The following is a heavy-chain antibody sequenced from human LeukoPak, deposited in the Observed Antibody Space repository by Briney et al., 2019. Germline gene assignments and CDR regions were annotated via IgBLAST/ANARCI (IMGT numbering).Heavy chain of an antibody. Sequence: SETLSLTCTVSGGSMNSRCYYWGWIRQPPGKGLEFIGSIFYTGSAYYNPSLKSRVSISVDTSKSHFSLNLISVTAADTALYYCASLFYFGSGSFPTYWGLGTLVTVSS. D-gene: IGHD3-10*01. CDR2: IFYTGSA. CDR1: GGSMNSRCYY. CDR3: ASLFYFGSGSFPTY. V-gene: IGHV4-39*01. J-gene: IGHJ4*02.